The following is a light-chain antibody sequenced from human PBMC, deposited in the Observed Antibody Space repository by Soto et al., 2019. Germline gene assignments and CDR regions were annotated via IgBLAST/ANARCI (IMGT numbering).Light chain of an antibody. CDR3: QQYYSTPQT. J-gene: IGKJ1*01. CDR1: QSVLYSSNNKNY. V-gene: IGKV4-1*01. Sequence: DIVMTQSPDSLAVSLGERATINCKSSQSVLYSSNNKNYLAWYQQKPGQPPKLLIYWASTREAGVPDRFSGSGSGTYFPLTSSSLQAEDVAVYYCQQYYSTPQTFGQGTKVEIK. CDR2: WAS.